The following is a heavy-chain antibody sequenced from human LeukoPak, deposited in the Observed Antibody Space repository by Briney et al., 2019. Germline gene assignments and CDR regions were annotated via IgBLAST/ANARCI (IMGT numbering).Heavy chain of an antibody. CDR3: ARLKPLADAFDI. V-gene: IGHV1-2*02. J-gene: IGHJ3*02. CDR1: GYTFTGYY. CDR2: INPNSGGT. Sequence: GASVKVSCKASGYTFTGYYMHWVRQAPGRGLEWMGWINPNSGGTNYAQKFQGRVTMTRDTSISTAYMELSRLRSDDTAVYYCARLKPLADAFDIWGQGTMVTVSS.